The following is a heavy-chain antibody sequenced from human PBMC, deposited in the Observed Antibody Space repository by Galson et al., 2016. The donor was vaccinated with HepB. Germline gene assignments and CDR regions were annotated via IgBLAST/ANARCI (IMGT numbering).Heavy chain of an antibody. CDR2: ISHSGST. CDR1: GGSFSGYY. CDR3: ARGRATKADY. Sequence: ETLSLTCAVYGGSFSGYYWSWIRQPPGKGLEWIGEISHSGSTNYNPSLKSRVTMSVDTSFSLKLTSVTAAATAVYYSARGRATKADYWGQGTLVTVSS. V-gene: IGHV4-34*01. J-gene: IGHJ4*02. D-gene: IGHD2-8*01.